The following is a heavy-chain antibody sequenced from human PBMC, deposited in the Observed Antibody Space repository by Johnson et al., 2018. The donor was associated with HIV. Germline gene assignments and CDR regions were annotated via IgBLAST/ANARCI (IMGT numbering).Heavy chain of an antibody. CDR1: QFTFSTYY. V-gene: IGHV3-25*05. CDR3: ARDHTMIVWGGAFDI. D-gene: IGHD3-22*01. J-gene: IGHJ3*02. CDR2: NPNGGST. Sequence: QLVESGGGLAQPAWSPRLSCAASQFTFSTYYMNCVRQAPGNGLELVGQVNPNGGSTYLIDSGKDRFNTSRDNSKNTLYLQMNRLRAEDTAVYYCARDHTMIVWGGAFDIWGQGTMVTVSS.